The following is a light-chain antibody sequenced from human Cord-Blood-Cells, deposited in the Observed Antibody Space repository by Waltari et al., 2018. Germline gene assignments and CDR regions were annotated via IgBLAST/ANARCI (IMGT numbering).Light chain of an antibody. V-gene: IGKV3-20*01. Sequence: EIVLTQSPGTLSLSPGERATLSCRASQSVSRRYFAWYQQKPGQAPRLLIYGASSRATGIPDRFSGSGSGTDFTLTISRLEPEDFAVYYCQQYGSSLLTFGGGTKVEIK. CDR3: QQYGSSLLT. CDR2: GAS. CDR1: QSVSRRY. J-gene: IGKJ4*01.